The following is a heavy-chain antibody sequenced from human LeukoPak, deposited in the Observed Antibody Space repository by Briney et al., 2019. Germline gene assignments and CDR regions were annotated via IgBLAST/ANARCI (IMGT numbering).Heavy chain of an antibody. CDR2: LFTNEDT. J-gene: IGHJ5*02. D-gene: IGHD2-15*01. Sequence: SETLCLTCTVSGGSTVGYYWSWIRQPAGKGLEWIGRLFTNEDTYYNPSLRSRVTMSVDTSKNRFSLTLTSVTAADTAVYYCAREEGVRGLPDHWGQGSLVTVSS. CDR1: GGSTVGYY. V-gene: IGHV4-4*07. CDR3: AREEGVRGLPDH.